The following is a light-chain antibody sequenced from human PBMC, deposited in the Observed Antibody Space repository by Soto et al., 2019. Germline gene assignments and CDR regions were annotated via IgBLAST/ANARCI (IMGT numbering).Light chain of an antibody. Sequence: EIVLTQSPGTLSLSPGERATLSCRASQSVRSSYLAWYQQKLGQAPRLLIYGVSNKATGFPDRFSGSGSGIDFTLTISRLESEDFAVYYCQQYGTSPRTFGQGTKWEIK. CDR3: QQYGTSPRT. J-gene: IGKJ1*01. CDR2: GVS. V-gene: IGKV3-20*01. CDR1: QSVRSSY.